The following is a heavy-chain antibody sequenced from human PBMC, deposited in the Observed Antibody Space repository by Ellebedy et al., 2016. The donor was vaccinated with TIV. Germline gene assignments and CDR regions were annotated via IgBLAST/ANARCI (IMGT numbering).Heavy chain of an antibody. J-gene: IGHJ4*02. CDR2: IYNAGPT. CDR1: CRRIIKK. CDR3: ARVDLGLAFDY. V-gene: IGHV3-53*01. Sequence: GESLKISCVDLGCRRIIKKISWVRQAPGKELEWVSIIYNAGPTYYADSVKGRFTISRDNSKNTLDLQMNSLGTEDTAVYYCARVDLGLAFDYWGRGTLVTVSS. D-gene: IGHD3/OR15-3a*01.